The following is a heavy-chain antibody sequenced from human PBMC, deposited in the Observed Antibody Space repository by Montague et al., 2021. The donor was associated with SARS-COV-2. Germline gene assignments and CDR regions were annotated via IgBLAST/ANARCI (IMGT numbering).Heavy chain of an antibody. CDR3: ATRTRYPQNDFGF. J-gene: IGHJ4*02. CDR1: GDSIRNSDYS. V-gene: IGHV4-39*01. Sequence: SETLSLTCTVSGDSIRNSDYSWGRVRQPPGKGLEWIGNIYNGGTTFYNPSLKSRVTIFVDTSKNQFSLKLSFVTAADTAVYYCATRTRYPQNDFGFWGQGTLVTVSS. D-gene: IGHD2-15*01. CDR2: IYNGGTT.